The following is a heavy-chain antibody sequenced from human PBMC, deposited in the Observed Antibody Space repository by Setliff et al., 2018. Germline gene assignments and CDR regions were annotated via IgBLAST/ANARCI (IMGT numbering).Heavy chain of an antibody. V-gene: IGHV4-4*08. J-gene: IGHJ4*02. CDR2: IHSSGKS. Sequence: SETLSLTCTVSGGSISSYYWIWIRQPPGQGLERIGYIHSSGKSNYHPSLRSRVTISRDTSKHQFSLKLTSVTAAATAVYFCARSLSSGSYWNPRHFYSDSWGQGTLVTVSS. CDR3: ARSLSSGSYWNPRHFYSDS. CDR1: GGSISSYY. D-gene: IGHD3-10*01.